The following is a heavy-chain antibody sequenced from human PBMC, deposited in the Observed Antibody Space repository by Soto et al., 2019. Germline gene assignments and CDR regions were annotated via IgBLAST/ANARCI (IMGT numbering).Heavy chain of an antibody. V-gene: IGHV3-30*18. D-gene: IGHD2-2*01. CDR3: AKAPAIVLVPAAMGGDY. CDR1: GFPLRSFC. Sequence: PGPPLSPPGFPLRSFCVHLLPPAPDQGLEWVAVISYDGSNKYYADSVKGRFTISRDNSKNTLYLQMNSLRAEDTAVYYCAKAPAIVLVPAAMGGDYWGQGTLVTVSS. J-gene: IGHJ4*02. CDR2: ISYDGSNK.